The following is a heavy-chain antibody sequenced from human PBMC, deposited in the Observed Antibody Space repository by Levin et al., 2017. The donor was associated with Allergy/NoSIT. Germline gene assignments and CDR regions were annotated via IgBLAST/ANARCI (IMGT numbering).Heavy chain of an antibody. V-gene: IGHV3-9*01. J-gene: IGHJ4*02. CDR2: ISWNSGSI. CDR1: GFTFDDYA. Sequence: GGSLRLSCAASGFTFDDYAMHWVRQAPGKGLEWVSGISWNSGSIGYADSVKGRFTISRDNAKNSLYLQMNSLRAEDTALYYCAKDEGPYDSSGYFDYWGQGTLVTVSS. CDR3: AKDEGPYDSSGYFDY. D-gene: IGHD3-22*01.